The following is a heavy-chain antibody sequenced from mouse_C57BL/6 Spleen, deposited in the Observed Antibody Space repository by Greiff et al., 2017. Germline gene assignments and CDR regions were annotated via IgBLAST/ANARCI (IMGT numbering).Heavy chain of an antibody. Sequence: VQLQQPGAELVMPGASVKLSCKASGYTFTSYWMHWVKQRPGQGLEWIGEIDPSDSYTNYNQKFKGKSTLTVDKSSSTAYMQLSSLTSEDSAVYYCARRGTVVAPDYWGQGTLVTVSA. V-gene: IGHV1-69*01. D-gene: IGHD1-1*01. J-gene: IGHJ3*01. CDR3: ARRGTVVAPDY. CDR2: IDPSDSYT. CDR1: GYTFTSYW.